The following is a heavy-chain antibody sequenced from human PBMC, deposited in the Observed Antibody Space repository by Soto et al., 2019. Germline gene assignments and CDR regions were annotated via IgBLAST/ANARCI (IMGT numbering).Heavy chain of an antibody. CDR1: GGSFSGYY. J-gene: IGHJ6*02. V-gene: IGHV4-34*01. CDR3: ARGRAAAGTLTFYYYYYGMDV. D-gene: IGHD6-13*01. CDR2: INHSGST. Sequence: SETLSLTCAVYGGSFSGYYWSWIRQPPGKGLEWIGEINHSGSTNYNPSLKSRVTISVDTSKNQFSLKLSSVTAADTAVYYCARGRAAAGTLTFYYYYYGMDVWGQGTTVTVSS.